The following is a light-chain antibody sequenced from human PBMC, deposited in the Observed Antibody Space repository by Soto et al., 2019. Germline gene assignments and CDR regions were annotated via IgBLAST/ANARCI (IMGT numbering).Light chain of an antibody. V-gene: IGLV1-44*01. Sequence: QSVLTQPPSASGTPGQRITITCSGSSSNIGSHSVNWYQQLPGTAPKLLIYRSSQRPSGVPDRFSGSKSGTSASLAISGLQSGDEADYYCELWDGSLNGPVFGGGTKLTVL. CDR3: ELWDGSLNGPV. CDR1: SSNIGSHS. CDR2: RSS. J-gene: IGLJ3*02.